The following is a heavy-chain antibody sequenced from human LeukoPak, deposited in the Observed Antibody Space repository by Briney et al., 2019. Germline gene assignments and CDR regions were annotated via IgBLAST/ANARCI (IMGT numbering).Heavy chain of an antibody. CDR3: ARQGYSYGLYYFDY. Sequence: ASVKVSCKASGYTFTTYGITWVRQAPGQGLEWMGWINAFNGATNYVKQIQARVTMTTDTSTSTAYMEVRSLTSDDTAVYYCARQGYSYGLYYFDYWGQGTLVTVSS. V-gene: IGHV1-18*01. D-gene: IGHD5-18*01. J-gene: IGHJ4*02. CDR2: INAFNGAT. CDR1: GYTFTTYG.